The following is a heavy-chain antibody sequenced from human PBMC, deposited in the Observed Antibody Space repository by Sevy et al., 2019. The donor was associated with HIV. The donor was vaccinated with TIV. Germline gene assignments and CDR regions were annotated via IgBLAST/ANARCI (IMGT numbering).Heavy chain of an antibody. CDR2: ISSSGGST. CDR3: AKVGATDEGY. D-gene: IGHD1-26*01. V-gene: IGHV3-23*01. Sequence: GGSLRLSCAASGFTFSNYALSWVRQAPGKGLELVSAISSSGGSTYYADSVKGRFTISRDNSKNTLYLQMNSLRAEDTAVYYCAKVGATDEGYWGQGTLVTVSS. CDR1: GFTFSNYA. J-gene: IGHJ4*02.